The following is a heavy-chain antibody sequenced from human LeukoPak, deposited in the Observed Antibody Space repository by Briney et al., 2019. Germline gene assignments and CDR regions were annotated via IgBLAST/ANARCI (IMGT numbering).Heavy chain of an antibody. CDR2: IIPILGIA. CDR3: ASSGSGSQYYMDV. Sequence: SVKVSCKASGGTFSSYTISWVRQAPGQGLEWMGRIIPILGIANYAQKFQGRVTITADKSTSTAYMELSSQRSEDTAVYYCASSGSGSQYYMDVWGKGTTVTVSS. V-gene: IGHV1-69*02. CDR1: GGTFSSYT. J-gene: IGHJ6*03. D-gene: IGHD3-10*01.